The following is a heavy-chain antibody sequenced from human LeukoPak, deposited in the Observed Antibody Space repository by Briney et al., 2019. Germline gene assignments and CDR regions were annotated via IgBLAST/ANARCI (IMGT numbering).Heavy chain of an antibody. V-gene: IGHV1-18*01. CDR2: ISANNGDT. J-gene: IGHJ5*02. D-gene: IGHD3-22*01. CDR1: GYTFTSYG. Sequence: ASVKVSCKASGYTFTSYGISWVRQAPGQGLEWMGWISANNGDTNYAQKFQGRVTMTRNTSISTAYMELSSLRSEDTAVYYCAREDYYDSGSFDPWGQGTLVTVSS. CDR3: AREDYYDSGSFDP.